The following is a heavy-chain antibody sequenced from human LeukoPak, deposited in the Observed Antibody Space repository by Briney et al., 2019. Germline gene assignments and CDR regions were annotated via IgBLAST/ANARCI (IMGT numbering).Heavy chain of an antibody. CDR3: ARLEDWFDP. D-gene: IGHD3-3*01. CDR1: GGSISSSSYY. Sequence: SQTLSLTCAVSGGSISSSSYYWGWIRQPPGKGLEWIGSIYYSGSTYYNPSLKSRVTISVDTSKNQFSLKLSSVTAADTAVYYCARLEDWFDPWGQGTLVTVSS. V-gene: IGHV4-39*01. CDR2: IYYSGST. J-gene: IGHJ5*02.